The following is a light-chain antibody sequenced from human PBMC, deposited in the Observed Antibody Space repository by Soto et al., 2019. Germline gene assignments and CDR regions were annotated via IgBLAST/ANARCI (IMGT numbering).Light chain of an antibody. CDR2: AAS. Sequence: RVSQSTSAVSASIGDRVAITGLASQSIRSHFTWYQQRPGKAPKLLIYAASSLQGGVPSRFSGSGSGTDFTLTISSLQPEDFATYYCQQSFSPPRTFGQGTKVAI. CDR3: QQSFSPPRT. CDR1: QSIRSH. J-gene: IGKJ1*01. V-gene: IGKV1-39*01.